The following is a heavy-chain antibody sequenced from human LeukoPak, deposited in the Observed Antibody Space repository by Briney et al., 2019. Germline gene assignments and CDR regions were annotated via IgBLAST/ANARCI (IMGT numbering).Heavy chain of an antibody. Sequence: GGFLRLSCAAPGFTFSSSGMHWVRQAPGKGLEWVAVILYNGSKYYADSVKGRFTISRDNSKNTLYLQMNSLRVEDTAVYYCARAGGYCSGGSCYRGYSWFDPWGQGTLVTVSS. J-gene: IGHJ5*02. CDR1: GFTFSSSG. CDR3: ARAGGYCSGGSCYRGYSWFDP. V-gene: IGHV3-33*01. CDR2: ILYNGSK. D-gene: IGHD2-15*01.